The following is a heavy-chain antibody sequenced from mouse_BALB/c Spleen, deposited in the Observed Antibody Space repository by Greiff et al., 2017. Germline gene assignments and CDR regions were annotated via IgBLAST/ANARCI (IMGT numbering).Heavy chain of an antibody. V-gene: IGHV1-9*01. D-gene: IGHD2-14*01. CDR3: ARADYRYDGRGYAMDY. J-gene: IGHJ4*01. CDR1: GYTFSSYW. CDR2: ILPGSGST. Sequence: QVQLKQSGAELMKPGASVKISCTATGYTFSSYWIEWVKQRPGHGLEWIGEILPGSGSTNYNEKFKGKATFTADTSSNTAYMQLSSLTSEDSAVYYCARADYRYDGRGYAMDYWGQGTSVTVSS.